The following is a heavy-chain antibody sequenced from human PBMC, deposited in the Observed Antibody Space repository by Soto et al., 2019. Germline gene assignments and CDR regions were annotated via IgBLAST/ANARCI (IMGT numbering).Heavy chain of an antibody. CDR2: ISYDGSNK. Sequence: QVQLVESGGGVVQPGRSLRLSCAASGFTFSSYGMHWVRQAPGKGLEWVAVISYDGSNKYYADSVKGRFTISRDNSKNTLYLQMNSLRAEDTAVYYCAKDGSEDYYDSSGYYGDYWGQGTLVTVSS. D-gene: IGHD3-22*01. J-gene: IGHJ4*02. CDR3: AKDGSEDYYDSSGYYGDY. V-gene: IGHV3-30*18. CDR1: GFTFSSYG.